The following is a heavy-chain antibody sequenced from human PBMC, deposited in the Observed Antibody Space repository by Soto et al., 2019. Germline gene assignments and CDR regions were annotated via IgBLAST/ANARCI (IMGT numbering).Heavy chain of an antibody. V-gene: IGHV4-30-2*06. CDR3: ARDYYGMDV. J-gene: IGHJ6*02. Sequence: LSLTCTVSGGSISSGGYSWTWIRQSPGKGLEWIGYTYQSGSAYYNPSLKSRVTISVDRSKNQFSLNLTSVTAADTAVYYCARDYYGMDVWGQGTTVTVYS. CDR2: TYQSGSA. CDR1: GGSISSGGYS.